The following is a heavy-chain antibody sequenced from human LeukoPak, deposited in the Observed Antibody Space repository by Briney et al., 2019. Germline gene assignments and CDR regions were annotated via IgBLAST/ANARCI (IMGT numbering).Heavy chain of an antibody. CDR2: ISSGSSTI. Sequence: GGSLRLSCAASGFTFSSYSMKWVRQAPGEGLEWVSYISSGSSTIYYADSVKGRFTISRDNAKNLLYLQMNSLRDEDTAVYYCARGRATGAFDIWGQGTMVSVSS. V-gene: IGHV3-48*02. D-gene: IGHD5-12*01. CDR3: ARGRATGAFDI. J-gene: IGHJ3*02. CDR1: GFTFSSYS.